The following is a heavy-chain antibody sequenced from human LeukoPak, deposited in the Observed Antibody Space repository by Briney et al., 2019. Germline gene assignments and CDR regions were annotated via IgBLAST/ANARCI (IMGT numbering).Heavy chain of an antibody. J-gene: IGHJ4*02. V-gene: IGHV3-64D*06. CDR3: VKDRVPGYSSSWYRPPFDY. CDR1: GFTFSTYT. CDR2: ICSNGGST. Sequence: GGSLRLSCSASGFTFSTYTMHWVRQAPGKGLEYVSTICSNGGSTYYADSVKGRFTISRDNSKNTLYLQMSSLRAEDTAVYYCVKDRVPGYSSSWYRPPFDYWGQGTLVTVSS. D-gene: IGHD6-13*01.